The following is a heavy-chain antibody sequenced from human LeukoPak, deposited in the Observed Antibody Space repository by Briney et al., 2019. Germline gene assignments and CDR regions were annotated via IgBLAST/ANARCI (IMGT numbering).Heavy chain of an antibody. J-gene: IGHJ1*01. D-gene: IGHD6-6*01. V-gene: IGHV1-18*01. CDR3: TRGSSSQYFQH. CDR2: ISAYSGHT. Sequence: GASVKVSCKASNYTFSNYPISWVRQAPGQRLEWLGWISAYSGHTNYTQKVQGRVTMTTDRSTSTAYTELASLRPDDTAIYYCTRGSSSQYFQHWGQGTLVTVSS. CDR1: NYTFSNYP.